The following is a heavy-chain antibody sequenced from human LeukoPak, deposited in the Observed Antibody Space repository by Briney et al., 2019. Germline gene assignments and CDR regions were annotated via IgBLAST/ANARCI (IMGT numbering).Heavy chain of an antibody. CDR1: GFTFSSYE. J-gene: IGHJ3*02. CDR3: ARPPWGSYDSSGHDAFDI. D-gene: IGHD3-22*01. CDR2: ISSSGSTI. Sequence: PGGSLRLSCAASGFTFSSYEMNWVRQAPGKGLEWISYISSSGSTIYYADSVKGRFTISRDNSKNTLFLQMNSLRAGDTAVYYCARPPWGSYDSSGHDAFDIWGQGTMVTVSS. V-gene: IGHV3-48*03.